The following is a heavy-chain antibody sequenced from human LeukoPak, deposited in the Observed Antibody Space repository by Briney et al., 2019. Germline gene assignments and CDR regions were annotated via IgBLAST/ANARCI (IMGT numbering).Heavy chain of an antibody. CDR2: INHSGST. D-gene: IGHD3-22*01. CDR3: GGGYYPYYFDY. Sequence: SETLSLTCAVYGGFFSGYYWSWIRQPPGKGLEWIGEINHSGSTNYNPSLKSRVTISVDTSKNQFSLKLSSVTAADTAVYYCGGGYYPYYFDYWGQGTLVTVSS. J-gene: IGHJ4*02. V-gene: IGHV4-34*01. CDR1: GGFFSGYY.